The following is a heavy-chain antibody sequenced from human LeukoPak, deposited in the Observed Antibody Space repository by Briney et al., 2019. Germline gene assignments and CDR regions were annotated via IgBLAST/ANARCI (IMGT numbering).Heavy chain of an antibody. Sequence: SETLSLTCSVSGGSISNYHWSWIRQPPGKGLVWIGYMYYSGSSNYNPSLKSRVTISIDMSTNQFSLKLSSVTAADTALYYCARHFTYYYDSSGYPRDAFDVWGQGTMVTVPS. CDR1: GGSISNYH. CDR2: MYYSGSS. CDR3: ARHFTYYYDSSGYPRDAFDV. J-gene: IGHJ3*01. D-gene: IGHD3-22*01. V-gene: IGHV4-59*08.